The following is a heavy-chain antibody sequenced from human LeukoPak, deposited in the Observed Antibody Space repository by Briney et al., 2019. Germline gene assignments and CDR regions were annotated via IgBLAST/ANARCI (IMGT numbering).Heavy chain of an antibody. CDR2: IYYSGST. CDR3: ARAVEAGWFDP. V-gene: IGHV4-30-4*08. D-gene: IGHD2-15*01. Sequence: PSETLSHTCTVSGGSISSGDYYWSWIRQPPGKGLEWIGYIYYSGSTYYNPSLKSRVTISVDTSKNQFSLKLSSVTAADTAVYYCARAVEAGWFDPWGQGTLVTVSS. CDR1: GGSISSGDYY. J-gene: IGHJ5*02.